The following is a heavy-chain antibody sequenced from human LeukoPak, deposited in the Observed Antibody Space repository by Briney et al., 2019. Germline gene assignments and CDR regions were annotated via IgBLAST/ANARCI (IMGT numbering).Heavy chain of an antibody. V-gene: IGHV4-59*01. Sequence: KPSETLSLTCTVSGGSISSYYWSWIRQPPGKGLEWIGYIYYSGSTNYNPSLKSRVTISVDTSKNQFSLKLSSVTAADTAVYYCAYYHCSGGSCYFDYWGQGTLVTVSS. D-gene: IGHD2-15*01. CDR3: AYYHCSGGSCYFDY. CDR1: GGSISSYY. CDR2: IYYSGST. J-gene: IGHJ4*02.